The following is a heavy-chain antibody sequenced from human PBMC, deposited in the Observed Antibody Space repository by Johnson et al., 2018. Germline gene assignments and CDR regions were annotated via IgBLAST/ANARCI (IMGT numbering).Heavy chain of an antibody. V-gene: IGHV3-30*18. CDR2: ISYDGSTK. CDR1: GFTFSSYG. D-gene: IGHD3-22*01. Sequence: QVQLVQSGGGVVQPGRSLRLSCAASGFTFSSYGMHWVRQAPGKGLEWVAVISYDGSTKYYADLVKGRFTISRDNSKNTLYLQMNSLRAEDTAVYYCAKDYYDSSGYPLGPFQDWGQGTLVTVSS. CDR3: AKDYYDSSGYPLGPFQD. J-gene: IGHJ1*01.